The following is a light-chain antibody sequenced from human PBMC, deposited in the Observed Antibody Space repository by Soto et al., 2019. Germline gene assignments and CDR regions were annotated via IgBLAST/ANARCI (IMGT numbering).Light chain of an antibody. CDR3: QQANGDPWT. CDR1: HDVRSW. J-gene: IGKJ1*01. CDR2: GAS. Sequence: DIQMTQSPSSVSASVGDRVTISCRASHDVRSWLAWYQQKPGKAPNLLIYGASTLQSGVPSRFSGSGYGTDFTLTISSLKPEDFATYYCQQANGDPWTFGQGTKVEIK. V-gene: IGKV1-12*02.